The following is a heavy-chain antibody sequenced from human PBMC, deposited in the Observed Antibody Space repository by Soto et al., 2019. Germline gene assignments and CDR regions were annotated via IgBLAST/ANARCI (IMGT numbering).Heavy chain of an antibody. J-gene: IGHJ4*02. Sequence: PGGSLRLSSVGYGFIFSNNGVHWVRQTPGKGLEGVAFMSYDGSDTFYANSVKSRFTISRNNSKNTLCLHMSNLRAEETAMYYCTIVRVADTALDHWGQGTLVTVSS. D-gene: IGHD3-10*02. CDR2: MSYDGSDT. CDR1: GFIFSNNG. CDR3: TIVRVADTALDH. V-gene: IGHV3-30*02.